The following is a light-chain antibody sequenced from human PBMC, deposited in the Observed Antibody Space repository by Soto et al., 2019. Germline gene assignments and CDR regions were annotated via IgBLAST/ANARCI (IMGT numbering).Light chain of an antibody. CDR1: SGSIASNY. Sequence: NFMLTQPHSVSESPGKTVTISCTRSSGSIASNYVQWYQQRPGSAPTTVIYDDNQRPSGVTDRFSGSIDSSSNSASLTISGLKTEDEADYYCQSYDSSNGVVFGGGTKLTVL. V-gene: IGLV6-57*04. J-gene: IGLJ2*01. CDR2: DDN. CDR3: QSYDSSNGVV.